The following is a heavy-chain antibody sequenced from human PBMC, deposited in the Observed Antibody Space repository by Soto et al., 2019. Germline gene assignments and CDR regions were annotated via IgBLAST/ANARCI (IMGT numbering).Heavy chain of an antibody. CDR1: GGSFSGYY. Sequence: SETLSLTCAVYGGSFSGYYWSWIRQPPGKGPEWIGEINHSGSTNYNPSLKSRVTISVDTSKNQFSLKLSSVTAADTAVYYCARAPIVPAAFDYWGQGTLVTVSS. J-gene: IGHJ4*02. CDR2: INHSGST. D-gene: IGHD2-2*01. V-gene: IGHV4-34*01. CDR3: ARAPIVPAAFDY.